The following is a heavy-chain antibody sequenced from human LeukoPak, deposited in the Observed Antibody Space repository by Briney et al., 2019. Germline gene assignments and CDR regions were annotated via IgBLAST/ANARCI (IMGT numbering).Heavy chain of an antibody. D-gene: IGHD3-16*01. CDR1: GYSINNYYY. Sequence: SETLPLTCVVSGYSINNYYYWNWIRQSPGKGLEWIGSISHGGNTYYNPSVKSRISISLDTSNNQFTLRLTSVTVADTAVYYCATCAAYVAEGFDYWGQGSLVTISS. J-gene: IGHJ4*02. V-gene: IGHV4-38-2*01. CDR3: ATCAAYVAEGFDY. CDR2: ISHGGNT.